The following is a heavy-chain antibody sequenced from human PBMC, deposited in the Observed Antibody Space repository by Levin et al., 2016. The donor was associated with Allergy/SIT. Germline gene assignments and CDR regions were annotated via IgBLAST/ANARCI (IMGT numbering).Heavy chain of an antibody. V-gene: IGHV3-30*03. D-gene: IGHD5-24*01. CDR3: ALGDGEGRDGYNSGFDY. J-gene: IGHJ4*02. CDR2: ISYDGSNK. Sequence: VRQAPGKGLEWVAVISYDGSNKYYADSVKGRFTISRDNSKNTLYLQMNSLRAEDTAVYYCALGDGEGRDGYNSGFDYWGQGTLVTVSS.